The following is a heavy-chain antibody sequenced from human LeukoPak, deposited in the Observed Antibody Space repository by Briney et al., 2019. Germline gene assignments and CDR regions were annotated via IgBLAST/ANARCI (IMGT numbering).Heavy chain of an antibody. CDR3: ASYYYDSSAYYGPFDY. Sequence: SETLSLTCTVSGGSISSSSYYWGWIRQPPGKGLEWIGSIYYSANTYYNPSLESRVTISVDTSKNQFSLKLSSVTAAHTAVYYCASYYYDSSAYYGPFDYWGQGTLVTVSS. D-gene: IGHD3-22*01. J-gene: IGHJ4*02. CDR2: IYYSANT. V-gene: IGHV4-39*01. CDR1: GGSISSSSYY.